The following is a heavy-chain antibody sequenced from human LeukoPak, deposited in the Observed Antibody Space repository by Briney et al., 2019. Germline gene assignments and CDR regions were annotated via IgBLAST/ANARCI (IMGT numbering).Heavy chain of an antibody. V-gene: IGHV4-34*01. Sequence: SETLSLTCAVYGGSFSGYYWSWIRQPPGKGLEWIGEINHSGSTNYNPSLKSRVTISVDTSKNQFSLKLSSVTAAGTAVYYCARGTPLGVNWFDPWGQGTLVTVSS. CDR3: ARGTPLGVNWFDP. CDR1: GGSFSGYY. D-gene: IGHD3-3*01. J-gene: IGHJ5*02. CDR2: INHSGST.